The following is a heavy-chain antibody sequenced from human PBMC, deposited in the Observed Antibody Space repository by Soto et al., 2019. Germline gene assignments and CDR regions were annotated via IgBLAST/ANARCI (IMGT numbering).Heavy chain of an antibody. CDR2: ISAYKGDT. D-gene: IGHD2-21*02. CDR1: GYTFTSYG. V-gene: IGHV1-18*01. J-gene: IGHJ4*02. CDR3: ARDPFSRRGGNSWVDY. Sequence: QVQLVQSGAEVKKPGASMKVSCKASGYTFTSYGISWVRQAPGQGLEWMGWISAYKGDTDYAQKLQGRVTMTTDTSTNTAYMELRSMRSDDTAVYYCARDPFSRRGGNSWVDYWGQGTLVTVSS.